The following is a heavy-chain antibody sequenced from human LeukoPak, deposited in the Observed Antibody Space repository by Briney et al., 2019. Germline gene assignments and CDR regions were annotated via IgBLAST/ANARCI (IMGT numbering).Heavy chain of an antibody. V-gene: IGHV4-59*01. Sequence: SETLSLTCTVSGGSISSYYWSWIRQPPGTGLEWIGYIYYSGSTNYNPSLKSRVTISVDTSKNQFSLKPSSVTATDTAVYYCARDQGSYYMDVWGKGTTVTVSS. CDR2: IYYSGST. J-gene: IGHJ6*03. CDR3: ARDQGSYYMDV. D-gene: IGHD2-15*01. CDR1: GGSISSYY.